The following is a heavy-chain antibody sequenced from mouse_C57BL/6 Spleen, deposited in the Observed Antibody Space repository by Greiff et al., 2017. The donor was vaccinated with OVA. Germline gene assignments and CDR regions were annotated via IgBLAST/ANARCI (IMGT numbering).Heavy chain of an antibody. V-gene: IGHV5-9-1*02. J-gene: IGHJ2*01. D-gene: IGHD2-4*01. CDR1: GFTFSSYA. Sequence: EVTLVESGEGLVKPGGSLKLSCAASGFTFSSYAMSWVRQTPEKRLEWVAYISSGGGYIYYADTVKGRFTLPRDHARNSQYLQMSSLKSEDTAMYYCTRIPSVYYDYDAYFDDGGQGTTLTVSS. CDR3: TRIPSVYYDYDAYFDD. CDR2: ISSGGGYI.